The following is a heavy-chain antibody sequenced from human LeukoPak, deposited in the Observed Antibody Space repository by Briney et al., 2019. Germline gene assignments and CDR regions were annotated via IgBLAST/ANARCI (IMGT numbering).Heavy chain of an antibody. CDR1: GFTFSSYA. Sequence: GGSLRLSCAASGFTFSSYAMHWVRQAPGKGLEWVAVISYDGSNKYYADSVKGRFTISRDNSKNTLYLQMNSLRAEDTAVYYCAREYSSSLSAFDIWGQGTMVTVSS. CDR2: ISYDGSNK. V-gene: IGHV3-30*07. J-gene: IGHJ3*02. CDR3: AREYSSSLSAFDI. D-gene: IGHD6-6*01.